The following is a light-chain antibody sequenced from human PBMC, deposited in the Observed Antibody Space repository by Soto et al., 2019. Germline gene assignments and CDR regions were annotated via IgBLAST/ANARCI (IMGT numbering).Light chain of an antibody. Sequence: QSVLTQPPSVSGAPGQRVTISCTGSRSNIGAGYDVPWYQQLPGTAPKLLIYGNSNRPSGVPDRFSGSKSGTSASLAITGLQAEDEADYYCQSYDSSLSGWVFGGGTKVTVL. CDR2: GNS. V-gene: IGLV1-40*01. CDR3: QSYDSSLSGWV. CDR1: RSNIGAGYD. J-gene: IGLJ3*02.